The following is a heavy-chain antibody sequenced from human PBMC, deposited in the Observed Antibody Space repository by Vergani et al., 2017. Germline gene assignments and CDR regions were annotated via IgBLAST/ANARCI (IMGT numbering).Heavy chain of an antibody. CDR2: INHSGST. Sequence: QVQLQQWGAGLLKPSETLSLIRAVYGGSFSGYYWSWIRQPPGKGLEWIGEINHSGSTNYNPALKSRVTISVDTSKKQFYLKLSSVTAAETAVYYWARSRWGGATGYFDCWDGGTLVAVSA. D-gene: IGHD3-16*01. CDR1: GGSFSGYY. CDR3: ARSRWGGATGYFDC. J-gene: IGHJ4*02. V-gene: IGHV4-34*01.